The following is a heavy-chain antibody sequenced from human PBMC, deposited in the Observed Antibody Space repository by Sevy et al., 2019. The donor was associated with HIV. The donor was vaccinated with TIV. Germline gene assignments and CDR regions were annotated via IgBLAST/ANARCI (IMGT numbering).Heavy chain of an antibody. V-gene: IGHV3-23*01. CDR3: VRELLFGRGYFQH. D-gene: IGHD1-26*01. Sequence: GSLRLSCAASGFTFSSYAMSWVRQATGKGLEWVSAISGSGGSTYYADSVKGRFTISRDNSKNTLYLQMNSLRAEDTAVYYCVRELLFGRGYFQHWGQGTLVTVSS. CDR2: ISGSGGST. CDR1: GFTFSSYA. J-gene: IGHJ1*01.